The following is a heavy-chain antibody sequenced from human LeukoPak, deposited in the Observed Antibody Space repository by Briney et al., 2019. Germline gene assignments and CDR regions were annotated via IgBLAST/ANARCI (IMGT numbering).Heavy chain of an antibody. V-gene: IGHV1-69*04. CDR1: GGTFSSYA. Sequence: SVKVSCKASGGTFSSYAISWVRQAPGQGLEWMGRIIPILGIANYAQKFQGRVTITADKSTSTAYMELSSLRSEDTAVYYCASLSSTAIVVVNDTFDIWGQGTMVTVSS. J-gene: IGHJ3*02. CDR3: ASLSSTAIVVVNDTFDI. D-gene: IGHD3-22*01. CDR2: IIPILGIA.